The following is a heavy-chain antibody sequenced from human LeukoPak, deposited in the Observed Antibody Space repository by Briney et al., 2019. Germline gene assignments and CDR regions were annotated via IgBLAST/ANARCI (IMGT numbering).Heavy chain of an antibody. D-gene: IGHD4-17*01. CDR3: AKDDYGDFSD. J-gene: IGHJ4*02. CDR2: ISGSGGST. CDR1: GFTFSSYG. Sequence: PGGTLRLSCAASGFTFSSYGMSWVRQAPGKGLEWVSAISGSGGSTYYADSVKGRFTISRHNSKNTLYLQMNSLRAEDTAVYYCAKDDYGDFSDWGQGTLVTVSS. V-gene: IGHV3-23*01.